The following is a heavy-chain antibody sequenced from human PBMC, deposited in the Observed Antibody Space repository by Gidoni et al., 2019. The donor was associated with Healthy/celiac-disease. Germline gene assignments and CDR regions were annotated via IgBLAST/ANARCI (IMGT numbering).Heavy chain of an antibody. CDR2: ISSSISYI. Sequence: EVQLVESGGGLVKPGGSLRLSCAASGFTFSSYSMNWVRQAPGKGLEWVSSISSSISYIYYAASVKGRFTISRDNAKNSLYLQMNSLRAEDTAVYYCARDYSSGWDYWGQGTLVTVSS. D-gene: IGHD6-19*01. J-gene: IGHJ4*02. CDR1: GFTFSSYS. V-gene: IGHV3-21*01. CDR3: ARDYSSGWDY.